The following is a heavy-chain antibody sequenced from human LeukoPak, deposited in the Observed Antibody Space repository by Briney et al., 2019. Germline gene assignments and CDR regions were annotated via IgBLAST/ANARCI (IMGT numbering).Heavy chain of an antibody. V-gene: IGHV3-30-3*01. CDR1: GFTFSSYA. Sequence: PGGSLRLSCAASGFTFSSYAMHWVRQAPGKGLEWVAVISDDGSNKYYPDSVKGRFTISRDNSKNTLYLQMNSLSAEDTAVYYCARVAMVRGPFDYWGQGTLVTVSS. J-gene: IGHJ4*02. D-gene: IGHD3-10*01. CDR2: ISDDGSNK. CDR3: ARVAMVRGPFDY.